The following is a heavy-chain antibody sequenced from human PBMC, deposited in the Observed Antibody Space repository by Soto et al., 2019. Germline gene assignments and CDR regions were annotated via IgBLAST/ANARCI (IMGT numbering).Heavy chain of an antibody. CDR1: GGTFSNYA. CDR2: IIPIFGTT. V-gene: IGHV1-69*01. J-gene: IGHJ6*02. Sequence: QEQLVQSGAEVKKPGSSVKVSCKASGGTFSNYAISWVRQAPGQGLEWMGGIIPIFGTTNYAQKFQGRVTITADESTSTAYMELSSLRSEDTAVYYCARDAIFGVVIRGIDYYYGMDVWGQGTTVIVSS. D-gene: IGHD3-3*01. CDR3: ARDAIFGVVIRGIDYYYGMDV.